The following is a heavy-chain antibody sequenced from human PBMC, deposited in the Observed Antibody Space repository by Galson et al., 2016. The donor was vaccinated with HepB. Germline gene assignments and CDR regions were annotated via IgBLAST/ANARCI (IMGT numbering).Heavy chain of an antibody. J-gene: IGHJ3*01. CDR2: VYPGDSDA. CDR3: ARPAPTQGNAFDL. CDR1: GYRFINYW. V-gene: IGHV5-51*01. D-gene: IGHD2-15*01. Sequence: QSGAEVKKPGESLRISCKASGYRFINYWIAWVRQMPGKGLEWMGIVYPGDSDARYSPSFQGQVTMSADMSISIAYLQWSSLKASDTAIYYCARPAPTQGNAFDLWGQGTMVTVS.